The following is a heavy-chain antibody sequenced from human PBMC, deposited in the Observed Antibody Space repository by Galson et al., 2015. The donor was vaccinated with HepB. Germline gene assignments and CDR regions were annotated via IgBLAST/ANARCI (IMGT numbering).Heavy chain of an antibody. CDR2: TNPDGSEE. D-gene: IGHD1/OR15-1a*01. V-gene: IGHV3-7*01. J-gene: IGHJ4*02. CDR3: ARGNNPEY. Sequence: SLRLSCASSGFDCSRHWMTWVRQAPGKGLEWVANTNPDGSEEYYLDSVRGRFTISRDNAKNSLYLQMNGLRAEDTALYYCARGNNPEYWGQGTLVTVSS. CDR1: GFDCSRHW.